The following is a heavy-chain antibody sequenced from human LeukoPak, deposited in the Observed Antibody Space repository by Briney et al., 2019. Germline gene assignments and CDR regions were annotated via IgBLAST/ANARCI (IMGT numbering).Heavy chain of an antibody. V-gene: IGHV3-48*01. J-gene: IGHJ4*02. Sequence: GGSLRLSCAASGFTFSSYSMNWVRQAPGKGLERVSYISSSSSVIYYADSVKGRFTISRDNAKSSLYLQMNSLRAEDTAVYYCARAADCSSTSCYLYHFDYWGQGTLVTVSS. CDR3: ARAADCSSTSCYLYHFDY. CDR1: GFTFSSYS. D-gene: IGHD2-2*01. CDR2: ISSSSSVI.